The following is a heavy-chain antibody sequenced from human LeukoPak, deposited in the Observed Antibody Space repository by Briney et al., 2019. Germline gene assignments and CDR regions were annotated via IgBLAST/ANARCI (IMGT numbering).Heavy chain of an antibody. CDR1: GGSISSYY. J-gene: IGHJ4*02. CDR2: IYTSGST. V-gene: IGHV4-4*09. Sequence: SETLSLTCTVSGGSISSYYWSWIRQPPGKGLEWIGYIYTSGSTNYNPSLKSRVTISVDTSKNQFSLKLSSVTAADTAVYYCARHFGGGSWYVFDYWGQGTLVTVSP. D-gene: IGHD6-13*01. CDR3: ARHFGGGSWYVFDY.